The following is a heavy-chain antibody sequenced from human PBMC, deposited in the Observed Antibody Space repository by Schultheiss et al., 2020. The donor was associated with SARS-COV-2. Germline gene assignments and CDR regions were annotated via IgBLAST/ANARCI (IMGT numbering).Heavy chain of an antibody. CDR2: MNPNSGNT. J-gene: IGHJ6*02. CDR1: GYTFTSYD. CDR3: ARDWGPETDYYYYGMDV. D-gene: IGHD3-16*01. V-gene: IGHV1-8*01. Sequence: ASVKVSCKASGYTFTSYDINWVRQATGQGLEWMGWMNPNSGNTGYAQKFQGRVTMTRNTSISTAYMELSSLRSEDTAVYYCARDWGPETDYYYYGMDVWGQGTTVTVSS.